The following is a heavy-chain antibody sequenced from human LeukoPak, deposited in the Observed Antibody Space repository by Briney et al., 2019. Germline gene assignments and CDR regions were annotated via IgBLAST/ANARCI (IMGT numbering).Heavy chain of an antibody. CDR2: IYSGGST. Sequence: PGGSLRLSCAASGFTVSSNYMSWVRQAPGKGLEWDSVIYSGGSTYYADSVKGRFTISRDNSKNTLYLQMNSLRAEDTAVYYRARGDSSDMTWGQEPWSPSPQ. J-gene: IGHJ5*01. D-gene: IGHD3-22*01. V-gene: IGHV3-66*01. CDR3: ARGDSSDMT. CDR1: GFTVSSNY.